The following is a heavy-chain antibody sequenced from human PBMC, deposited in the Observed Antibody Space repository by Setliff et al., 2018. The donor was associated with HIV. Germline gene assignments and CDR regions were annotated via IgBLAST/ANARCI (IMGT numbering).Heavy chain of an antibody. Sequence: ETLSLTCTVSGVSTSSSNYYWGWIRQPPGKGLEWVSGISGSGDSTFYAHSVKGRFTISRDNSRDTLYLEMNNLRAEDTALYYCAKDYTPAFWEYNWFDVWGQGTQVTVS. CDR3: AKDYTPAFWEYNWFDV. CDR2: ISGSGDST. J-gene: IGHJ5*02. V-gene: IGHV3-23*01. D-gene: IGHD3-16*01. CDR1: GVSTSSSNYY.